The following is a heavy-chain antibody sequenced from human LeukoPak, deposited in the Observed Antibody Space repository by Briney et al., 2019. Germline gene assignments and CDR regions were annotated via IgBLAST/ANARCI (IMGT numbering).Heavy chain of an antibody. J-gene: IGHJ6*02. CDR1: GFTVSSNY. Sequence: PGGSLRLSCAASGFTVSSNYMSWVRQAPGKGPEWVSVIYSGGSTYYADSVKGRFTISRDNSKNTLYLQMNSLRAKDTAVYYCARGEVYCGGDCYGMDVWGQGTTVTVSS. D-gene: IGHD2-21*01. CDR2: IYSGGST. V-gene: IGHV3-53*01. CDR3: ARGEVYCGGDCYGMDV.